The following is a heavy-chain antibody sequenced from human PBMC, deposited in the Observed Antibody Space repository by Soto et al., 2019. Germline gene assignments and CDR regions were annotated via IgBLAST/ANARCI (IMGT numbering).Heavy chain of an antibody. CDR3: AREGNSVLLWFGEWAY. D-gene: IGHD3-10*01. CDR1: GFTFSDYY. CDR2: ISSSGSTI. V-gene: IGHV3-11*01. Sequence: GGSLRLSCAASGFTFSDYYMSWIRQAPGKGLEWVSYISSSGSTIYYADSVKGRFTISRDNAKNSLYLQMNSLRAEDTAVYYCAREGNSVLLWFGEWAYWGQGTLVTVSS. J-gene: IGHJ4*02.